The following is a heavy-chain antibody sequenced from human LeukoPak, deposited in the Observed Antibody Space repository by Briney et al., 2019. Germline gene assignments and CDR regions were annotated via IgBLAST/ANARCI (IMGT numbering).Heavy chain of an antibody. CDR1: GGSISSYY. CDR2: IYYSGST. CDR3: ARGVGVGTMVRGVSPDY. Sequence: PSETLSLTCTVSGGSISSYYWSWIRQPPGKGLEWIGYIYYSGSTNYNPSLKSRVTISVDTSKNQFSLKLSSVTAADTAVYYCARGVGVGTMVRGVSPDYWGQGTLVTVSP. J-gene: IGHJ4*02. D-gene: IGHD3-10*01. V-gene: IGHV4-59*01.